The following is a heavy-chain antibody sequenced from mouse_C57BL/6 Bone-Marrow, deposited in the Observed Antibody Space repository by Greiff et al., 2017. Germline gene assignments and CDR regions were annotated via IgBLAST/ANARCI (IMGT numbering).Heavy chain of an antibody. Sequence: QVQLQQPGAELVKPGASVKLSCKASGYTFTSYWMHWVKQRPGQGLEWIGMIHPKSGSTNYNEKFKSKATLTVDKSSSTAYMQLSSLTSEDSAVYYCARWGVVPYFDVWGTGTTVTVSS. CDR3: ARWGVVPYFDV. CDR2: IHPKSGST. V-gene: IGHV1-64*01. D-gene: IGHD1-1*01. CDR1: GYTFTSYW. J-gene: IGHJ1*03.